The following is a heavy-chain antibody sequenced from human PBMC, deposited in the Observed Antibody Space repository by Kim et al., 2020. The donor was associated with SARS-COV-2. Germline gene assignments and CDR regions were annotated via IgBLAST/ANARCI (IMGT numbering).Heavy chain of an antibody. CDR2: IYYSGST. J-gene: IGHJ6*02. CDR1: GGSISSSSYY. V-gene: IGHV4-39*01. Sequence: SETLSLTCTVSGGSISSSSYYWGWIRQPPGKGLEWIGSIYYSGSTYYNPSLKSRVTISVDTSKNQFSLKLSSVTAADTAVYYCARQPPLKWYGMDVWGQGTTGTLSS. D-gene: IGHD1-26*01. CDR3: ARQPPLKWYGMDV.